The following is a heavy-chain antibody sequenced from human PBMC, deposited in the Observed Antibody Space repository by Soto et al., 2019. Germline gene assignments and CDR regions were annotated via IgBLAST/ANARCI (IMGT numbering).Heavy chain of an antibody. CDR1: GGSISSGGYY. J-gene: IGHJ4*02. CDR3: ARSSHGGNTGDY. V-gene: IGHV4-31*03. Sequence: SETLSLTCTVSGGSISSGGYYWSWIRQHPGKGLEWIGYIYYSGRTYYNPSLKSRVTISVDTSKNQFSLKLSSVTAAATAVYYCARSSHGGNTGDYWGQGTLVTVSS. D-gene: IGHD5-18*01. CDR2: IYYSGRT.